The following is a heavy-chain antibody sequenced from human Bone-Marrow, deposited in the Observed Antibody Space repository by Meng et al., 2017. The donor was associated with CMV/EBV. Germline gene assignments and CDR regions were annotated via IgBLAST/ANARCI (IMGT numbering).Heavy chain of an antibody. Sequence: SLKISCAASGFTFDDYAMHWVRQAPGKGLEWVSGISWNSGSIGYADSVKGRFTISRDNTKNSLYLQMNSLRAEGMALYYCAKGIFIAARQGFDYWGQGTLVTVSS. CDR1: GFTFDDYA. V-gene: IGHV3-9*03. CDR3: AKGIFIAARQGFDY. J-gene: IGHJ4*02. CDR2: ISWNSGSI. D-gene: IGHD6-6*01.